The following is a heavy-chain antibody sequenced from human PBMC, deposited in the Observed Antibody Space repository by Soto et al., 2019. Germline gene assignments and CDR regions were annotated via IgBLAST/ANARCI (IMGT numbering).Heavy chain of an antibody. J-gene: IGHJ6*02. CDR2: INPNSGGT. D-gene: IGHD2-2*01. Sequence: AAVKVCCKASGYTFTGYYMHWVRQAPGQGLEWMGWINPNSGGTNYAQKFQGRVTMTRDTSISTAYMELSRLRSDDTAVYYCARDRGGDIVVVPAAIGFYYYGMDVWGQGTTVTVSS. V-gene: IGHV1-2*02. CDR1: GYTFTGYY. CDR3: ARDRGGDIVVVPAAIGFYYYGMDV.